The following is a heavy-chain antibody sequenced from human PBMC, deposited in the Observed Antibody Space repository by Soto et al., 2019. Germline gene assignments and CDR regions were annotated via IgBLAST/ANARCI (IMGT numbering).Heavy chain of an antibody. CDR1: GGSLTPYW. D-gene: IGHD3-16*01. V-gene: IGHV4-59*08. CDR3: AEQVSRGSFGP. Sequence: SETLSLTCTVSGGSLTPYWWTWIRQPPGKGLEYIGYIYYNGDTKYNPSLESRVTMSVDTSKGQFSLSLASVTAADTAVYYCAEQVSRGSFGPWGQGAWSPSPQ. J-gene: IGHJ5*02. CDR2: IYYNGDT.